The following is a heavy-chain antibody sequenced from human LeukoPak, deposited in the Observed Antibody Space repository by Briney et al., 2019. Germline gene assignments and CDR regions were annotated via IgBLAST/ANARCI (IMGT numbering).Heavy chain of an antibody. D-gene: IGHD1-26*01. V-gene: IGHV1-69*05. Sequence: GASVKVSCKASGGTFSSYAISWVRQAPGQGLEWMGSTIAIFGTANYAQSFQGRVTITTDESTNTVYMELSSLRSEDTAVYYCARESYRRGNWFDPWGQGTLVTVSS. J-gene: IGHJ5*02. CDR3: ARESYRRGNWFDP. CDR1: GGTFSSYA. CDR2: TIAIFGTA.